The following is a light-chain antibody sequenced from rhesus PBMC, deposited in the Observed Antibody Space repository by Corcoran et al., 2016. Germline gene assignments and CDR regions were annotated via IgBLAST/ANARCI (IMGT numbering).Light chain of an antibody. CDR2: DVN. CDR3: SSYAGRDTFI. CDR1: SSDIGGYNY. J-gene: IGLJ1*01. V-gene: IGLV2-23*01. Sequence: QAALTQPPSVSGSPGQSVTISCTGTSSDIGGYNYVSWYHQHPGKAPKLMISDVNKWPSGVSDRFSGSKSGNTASLTISGLQAEDEADYYCSSYAGRDTFIFGGGTRLTVL.